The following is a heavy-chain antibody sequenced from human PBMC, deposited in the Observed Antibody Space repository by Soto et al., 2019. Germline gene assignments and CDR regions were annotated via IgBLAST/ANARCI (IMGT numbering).Heavy chain of an antibody. CDR1: GFTFSNYY. D-gene: IGHD3-22*01. CDR2: ISSDGTTT. Sequence: EMQLVESGGGLVQPGGSLRLSCAASGFTFSNYYMHWVRQAPGKGPVWVSRISSDGTTTTYADSVKGRFTISRDNAKNTLYLQVNSLRADDTAVYYCARVPNCDSSGYYSYFDLWGQGALVTVSS. J-gene: IGHJ4*02. CDR3: ARVPNCDSSGYYSYFDL. V-gene: IGHV3-74*03.